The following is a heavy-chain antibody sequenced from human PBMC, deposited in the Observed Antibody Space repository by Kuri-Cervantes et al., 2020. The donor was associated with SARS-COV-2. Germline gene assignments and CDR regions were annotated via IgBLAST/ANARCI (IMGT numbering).Heavy chain of an antibody. V-gene: IGHV3-20*04. CDR2: INWNGGST. D-gene: IGHD4-17*01. J-gene: IGHJ5*02. CDR3: ARDKLRGWFDP. Sequence: GGSLRLSCAASDFNIMYWVRPAPGKGLEWVSGINWNGGSTGYADSVKGRFTISRDNAKNSLYLQMNSLRAEDTAVYYCARDKLRGWFDPWGQGTLVTVSS. CDR1: DFNI.